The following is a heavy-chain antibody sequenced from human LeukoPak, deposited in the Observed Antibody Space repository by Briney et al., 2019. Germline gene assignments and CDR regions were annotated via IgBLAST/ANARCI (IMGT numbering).Heavy chain of an antibody. CDR1: GFSLRSYH. Sequence: GGSLRLSCEASGFSLRSYHMNWVRQAPGKGLEWVSYISSGGGLNTYYADAVKGRFTISRDNAKNSLYLQMNSLRAEDTAVYYCAREPYYYDSSGYYYDIFDYWGQGTLVTVSS. CDR2: ISSGGGLNT. D-gene: IGHD3-22*01. J-gene: IGHJ4*02. V-gene: IGHV3-48*03. CDR3: AREPYYYDSSGYYYDIFDY.